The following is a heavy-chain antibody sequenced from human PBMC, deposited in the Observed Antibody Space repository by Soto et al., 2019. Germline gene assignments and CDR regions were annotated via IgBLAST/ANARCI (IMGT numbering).Heavy chain of an antibody. Sequence: ASVKVSCKASGYTFATHGISWVRQAPGQGLEWMGWISVYNGNTNYAQKLQGRVTMTTDTSTTTAYMELRSLRSDDTAVYYCARDGAYSSSNLDYWGQGTLVTVS. V-gene: IGHV1-18*04. CDR1: GYTFATHG. CDR3: ARDGAYSSSNLDY. J-gene: IGHJ4*02. CDR2: ISVYNGNT. D-gene: IGHD6-6*01.